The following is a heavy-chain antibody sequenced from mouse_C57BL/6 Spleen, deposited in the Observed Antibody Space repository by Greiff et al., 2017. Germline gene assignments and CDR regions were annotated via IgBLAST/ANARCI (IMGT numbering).Heavy chain of an antibody. J-gene: IGHJ3*01. CDR1: GYSITSGYD. CDR3: ARAAYDYDFAWFAY. Sequence: EVKLQESGPGMVKPSQSLSLTCTVTGYSITSGYDWHWLRHFPGNKLEWMGYISYSGSTNYNPSLKSRISITHDTSKNHFFLKLNSVTTEDTATYYCARAAYDYDFAWFAYWGQGTLVTVSA. D-gene: IGHD2-4*01. CDR2: ISYSGST. V-gene: IGHV3-1*01.